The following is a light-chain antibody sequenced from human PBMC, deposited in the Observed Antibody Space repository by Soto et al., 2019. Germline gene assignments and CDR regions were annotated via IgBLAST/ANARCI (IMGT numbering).Light chain of an antibody. J-gene: IGLJ1*01. CDR1: SSDVGGYNY. CDR3: NSYRSSSARYV. Sequence: QSALTQPASVSGSPGQSITISCTGTSSDVGGYNYVSWYQQHPGKAPKLMIYDVSNRPSGVSTRFSGSKSGNTASLTISGLQIEDEADYYCNSYRSSSARYVFGTGTKLTV. CDR2: DVS. V-gene: IGLV2-14*03.